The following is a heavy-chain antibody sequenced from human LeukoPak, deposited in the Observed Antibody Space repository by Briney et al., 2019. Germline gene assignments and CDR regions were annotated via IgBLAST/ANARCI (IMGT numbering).Heavy chain of an antibody. Sequence: SETLSLTCTVSGGSISSYYWGWIRQPPGKGLEWIGSIYHSGSTYYNPSLKSRVTISVDTSKNQFSLQLSSVTAADTAVYYCARGAVLRFLEWLLPDYYYYYMDVWGKGTTVTVSS. J-gene: IGHJ6*03. CDR1: GGSISSYY. CDR3: ARGAVLRFLEWLLPDYYYYYMDV. CDR2: IYHSGST. D-gene: IGHD3-3*01. V-gene: IGHV4-39*07.